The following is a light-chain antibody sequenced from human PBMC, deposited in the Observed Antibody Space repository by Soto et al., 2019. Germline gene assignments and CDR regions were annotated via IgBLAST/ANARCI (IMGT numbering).Light chain of an antibody. CDR3: QHYNTYSTT. CDR1: QSIDSW. CDR2: KAS. V-gene: IGKV1-5*03. Sequence: DIQMTQSPSTLSASIGDRVTITCRASQSIDSWLAWYQQKPGKAPKLLIYKASSLQTGVPSRFSGSGSGTEFALTISSLQPDDFATYHCQHYNTYSTTFGQGTKVEVK. J-gene: IGKJ1*01.